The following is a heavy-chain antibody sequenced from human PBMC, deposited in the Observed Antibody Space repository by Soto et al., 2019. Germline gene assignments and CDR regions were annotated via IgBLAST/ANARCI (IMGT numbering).Heavy chain of an antibody. CDR3: ARGVVVAATGAFDI. V-gene: IGHV4-34*01. CDR1: GGSFSGYY. Sequence: QVQLQQWGAGLLKPSETLSLTCAVYGGSFSGYYWSWIRQPPGKGLEWIGEINHSGSTNYNPSLKSQVTISVDTSKNQFSLKLSSVTAADTAVYYCARGVVVAATGAFDIWGQGTMVTVSS. J-gene: IGHJ3*02. D-gene: IGHD2-15*01. CDR2: INHSGST.